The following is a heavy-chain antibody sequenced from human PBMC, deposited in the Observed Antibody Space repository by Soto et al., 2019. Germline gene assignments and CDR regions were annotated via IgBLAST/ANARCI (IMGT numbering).Heavy chain of an antibody. CDR1: GGTFSSYT. CDR2: IIPILGTA. V-gene: IGHV1-69*08. D-gene: IGHD3-10*01. Sequence: QVQLVQSGAEVKKPGSSVKVSCKASGGTFSSYTISWVRQAPGQGLEWMGRIIPILGTANYAQKFQGRVTMTADKSTSTAYMELSSLRSEDTAVYYCAREEYYYGSGAFFDYWGQGSLVTVSS. CDR3: AREEYYYGSGAFFDY. J-gene: IGHJ4*02.